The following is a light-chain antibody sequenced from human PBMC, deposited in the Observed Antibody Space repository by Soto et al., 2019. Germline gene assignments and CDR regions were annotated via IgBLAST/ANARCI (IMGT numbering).Light chain of an antibody. Sequence: DMEMTQSPSSLSASVGDRVTITRRASQSISNYLNWYQHKPGKVPKLLIYAASSLQSGVPTRFSGSGSGTHFTLTINSLQPEDFATYYCQQSYGTPLTFGGGTKIEIK. J-gene: IGKJ4*01. CDR3: QQSYGTPLT. V-gene: IGKV1-39*01. CDR1: QSISNY. CDR2: AAS.